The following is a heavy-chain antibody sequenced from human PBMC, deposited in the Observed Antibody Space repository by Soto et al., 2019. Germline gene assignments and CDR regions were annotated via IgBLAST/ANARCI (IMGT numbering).Heavy chain of an antibody. D-gene: IGHD5-18*01. CDR3: AGDRGEYSYGYGGDPFDY. V-gene: IGHV1-18*01. CDR2: ISAYNGNT. Sequence: QVQLVQSGAEVKKPGASVKVSCKASGYTFTSYGISWVRKAPGQGLEWMGWISAYNGNTNYAQKLQGRVTMTTDTSTSTAYSELRSLRSDDTAVYYCAGDRGEYSYGYGGDPFDYWGQGTLITVAS. CDR1: GYTFTSYG. J-gene: IGHJ4*01.